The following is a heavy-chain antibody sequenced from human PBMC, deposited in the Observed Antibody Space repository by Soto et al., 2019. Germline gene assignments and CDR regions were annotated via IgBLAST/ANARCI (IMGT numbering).Heavy chain of an antibody. CDR2: VYYSGRT. CDR3: ARNHRTYDFWSGYPQGPYYFDY. Sequence: PSETLSLTCTVSGGSINSGDYYWSWIRQTPGKGLEWIGYVYYSGRTYYNPSLKSRLSMTIDTSKNQFSLKLSSVTAADTAVYYCARNHRTYDFWSGYPQGPYYFDYWGQGTLVTVSS. CDR1: GGSINSGDYY. D-gene: IGHD3-3*01. V-gene: IGHV4-30-4*01. J-gene: IGHJ4*02.